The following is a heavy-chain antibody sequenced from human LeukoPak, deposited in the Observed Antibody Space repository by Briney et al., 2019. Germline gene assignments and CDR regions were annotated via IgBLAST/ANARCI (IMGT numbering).Heavy chain of an antibody. D-gene: IGHD2-15*01. Sequence: GGSLRLSCAASGFTFSGCWMSWVRQAPGKGLEWGANIKQDGSEKDYVDSVKGRFTISRDNAKNSLYLQMNSLRAEDTAVYYCARVRGGYYMDVWGKGTTVTVSS. J-gene: IGHJ6*03. CDR3: ARVRGGYYMDV. V-gene: IGHV3-7*01. CDR2: IKQDGSEK. CDR1: GFTFSGCW.